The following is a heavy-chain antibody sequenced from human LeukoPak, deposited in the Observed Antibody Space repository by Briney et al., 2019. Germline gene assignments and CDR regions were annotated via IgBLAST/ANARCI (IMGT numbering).Heavy chain of an antibody. J-gene: IGHJ5*02. CDR1: GYTFTSYG. D-gene: IGHD5-12*01. CDR3: ARVDGSGYDSTTFDP. V-gene: IGHV1-18*01. Sequence: ASVKVSCKASGYTFTSYGISWVRQAPGQGLEWMGWISAYNGNTNYAQKLQGRVTMTTDTSTSTAYMELRSLRSDDTAVYYCARVDGSGYDSTTFDPWGQGTLVTVSS. CDR2: ISAYNGNT.